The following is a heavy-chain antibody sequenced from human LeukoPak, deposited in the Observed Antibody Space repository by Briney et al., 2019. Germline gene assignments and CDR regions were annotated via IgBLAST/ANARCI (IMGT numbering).Heavy chain of an antibody. Sequence: SETLSLTCTVSGGSISSYYWSWIRQPAGKGLEWIGRIYTSGSTNYNPSLKSRVTMSVDTSKNQFSLKLSSVTAADTAVYYCARDGAIRYFDWSDLVDWFDPWGRGTLVTVSS. D-gene: IGHD3-9*01. V-gene: IGHV4-4*07. CDR2: IYTSGST. J-gene: IGHJ5*02. CDR3: ARDGAIRYFDWSDLVDWFDP. CDR1: GGSISSYY.